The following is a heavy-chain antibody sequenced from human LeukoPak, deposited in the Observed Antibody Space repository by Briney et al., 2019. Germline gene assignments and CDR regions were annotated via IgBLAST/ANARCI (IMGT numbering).Heavy chain of an antibody. D-gene: IGHD3-10*01. CDR3: ARAPPLGSGSYFWFDP. V-gene: IGHV3-23*01. CDR1: GFTFSSFA. J-gene: IGHJ5*02. CDR2: ISGSGSNT. Sequence: GGSLRLSCAASGFTFSSFAMSWVRQAPGKGLEWVSAISGSGSNTYYADSVKGRFTISRDNSRDNSKNTLYLQMNSLRAEDTAVYYCARAPPLGSGSYFWFDPWGQGTLVTVSS.